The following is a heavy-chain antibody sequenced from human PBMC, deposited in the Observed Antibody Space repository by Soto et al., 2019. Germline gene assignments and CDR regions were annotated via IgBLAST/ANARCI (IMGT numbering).Heavy chain of an antibody. D-gene: IGHD6-19*01. CDR2: IVVGSGNT. Sequence: GASVKVSCKASGFTFTSTAVQWVRQARGQRLERIGWIVVGSGNTNYAQKFQERVTITRDMSTSTAYMELSSLRSEDTAVYYCAADGLAVAGTISAFDIWGQGTMVTVSS. CDR3: AADGLAVAGTISAFDI. V-gene: IGHV1-58*01. CDR1: GFTFTSTA. J-gene: IGHJ3*02.